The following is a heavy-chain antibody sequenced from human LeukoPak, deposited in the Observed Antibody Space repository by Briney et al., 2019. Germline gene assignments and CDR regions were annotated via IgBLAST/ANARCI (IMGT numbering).Heavy chain of an antibody. CDR3: AKAGDTTMDSYYYYGMDV. V-gene: IGHV3-30*18. CDR2: ISYDGSNK. D-gene: IGHD5-18*01. Sequence: GGSLRLSCAASGFTFSSYGMHWVRQAPGKGLEWVAVISYDGSNKYYVDSVKGRFTISRDNSKNTLYLQMNSLRAEDTAVYYCAKAGDTTMDSYYYYGMDVWGQGTTVTVSS. J-gene: IGHJ6*02. CDR1: GFTFSSYG.